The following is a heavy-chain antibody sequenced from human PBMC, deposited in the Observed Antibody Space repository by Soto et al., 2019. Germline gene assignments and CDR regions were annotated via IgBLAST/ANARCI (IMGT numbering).Heavy chain of an antibody. V-gene: IGHV4-38-2*02. CDR3: ARDRVNGYCGGDCYSLDY. D-gene: IGHD2-21*02. CDR1: GYSISSGYH. J-gene: IGHJ4*02. CDR2: VHYSGNT. Sequence: SETLSLTCTVSGYSISSGYHWAWIRQPPGKGLEWLGSVHYSGNTYYNPSLKSRLTISVDKSKNQFSLNLSSVTAADTAVYYCARDRVNGYCGGDCYSLDYWGQGTLVTVSS.